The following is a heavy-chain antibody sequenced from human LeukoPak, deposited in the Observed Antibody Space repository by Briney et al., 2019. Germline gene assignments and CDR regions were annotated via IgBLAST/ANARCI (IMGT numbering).Heavy chain of an antibody. CDR2: IYYSGST. Sequence: PSETLSLTCAVYVGSFSGYYWGGIRQPPGKGLEWIGSIYYSGSTYYNPSLKSRVTISVDPSKNHFSLKLSSVTAADTAVYYCARGRWGSNYRSLYYYYYYYMDVWGKGTTVTVSS. J-gene: IGHJ6*03. D-gene: IGHD3-16*01. V-gene: IGHV4-34*01. CDR1: VGSFSGYY. CDR3: ARGRWGSNYRSLYYYYYYYMDV.